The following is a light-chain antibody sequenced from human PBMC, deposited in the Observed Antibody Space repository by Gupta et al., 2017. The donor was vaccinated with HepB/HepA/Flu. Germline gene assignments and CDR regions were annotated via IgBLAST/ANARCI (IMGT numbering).Light chain of an antibody. CDR1: SSNIGAGFG. J-gene: IGLJ3*02. CDR3: QSSDSSLNGV. V-gene: IGLV1-40*01. CDR2: DNT. Sequence: QSVLTQPPSVSGAPGPRVTISCTGSSSNIGAGFGVHWYQQFPGAAPKLLIYDNTNRPSGVPDRFSASKSGTSASLAITWLQAEDEADYYCQSSDSSLNGVFGGGTKVTVL.